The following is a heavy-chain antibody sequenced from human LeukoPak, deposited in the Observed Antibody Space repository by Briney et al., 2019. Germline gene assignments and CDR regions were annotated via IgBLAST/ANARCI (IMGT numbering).Heavy chain of an antibody. D-gene: IGHD4-17*01. J-gene: IGHJ4*02. CDR2: ISSSSSTI. CDR1: GFTFRSYS. V-gene: IGHV3-48*01. CDR3: ARDRGGTTVTYFVDY. Sequence: EGSLRLSCAASGFTFRSYSMSWVRQAPGKGLEWISYISSSSSTIYYADSVKGRFTTSRDNAKNSLYLQMNSLRAEDTAVYYCARDRGGTTVTYFVDYWGQGTLVTVSS.